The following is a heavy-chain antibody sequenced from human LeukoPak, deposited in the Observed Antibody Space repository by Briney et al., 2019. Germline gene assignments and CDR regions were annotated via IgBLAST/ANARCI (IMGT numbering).Heavy chain of an antibody. CDR1: GFTFSSYG. CDR3: AKDEGAWYSSGWGYFDY. Sequence: PGGSLRLSCAASGFTFSSYGMHWVRQAPGKGLEWVAFIRYDGSNKYYADSVKGRFTISRDNSKNTLYLQMNSLRAEDTAVYYCAKDEGAWYSSGWGYFDYWGQGTLVTVSS. D-gene: IGHD6-19*01. CDR2: IRYDGSNK. J-gene: IGHJ4*02. V-gene: IGHV3-30*02.